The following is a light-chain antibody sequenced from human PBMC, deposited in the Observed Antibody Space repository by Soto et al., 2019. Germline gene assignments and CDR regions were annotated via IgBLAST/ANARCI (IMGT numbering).Light chain of an antibody. CDR1: QDVSSN. CDR2: GAS. CDR3: QQYIRWPLT. V-gene: IGKV3-15*01. Sequence: EMVLTQSPATLSVSPGERATLSCRASQDVSSNLAWYQQKPGQAPSLLIYGASTRATGTPARFSGSGSGTEFTLTISSLQSEDYAVYFCQQYIRWPLTFGGGTKV. J-gene: IGKJ4*01.